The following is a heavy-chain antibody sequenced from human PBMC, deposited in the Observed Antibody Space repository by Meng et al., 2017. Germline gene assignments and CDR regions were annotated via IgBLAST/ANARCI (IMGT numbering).Heavy chain of an antibody. D-gene: IGHD6-19*01. J-gene: IGHJ3*02. Sequence: SQTLSLTCAVYGGSISSSSYYWGWIRQPPGKGLEWIGSIYYSGSTYYNPSLKSRVTISVDTSKNQFSLKLSSVTAADTAVYYCARDLVAGTGVSAFDIWGQGTMVTVSS. CDR2: IYYSGST. CDR1: GGSISSSSYY. V-gene: IGHV4-39*07. CDR3: ARDLVAGTGVSAFDI.